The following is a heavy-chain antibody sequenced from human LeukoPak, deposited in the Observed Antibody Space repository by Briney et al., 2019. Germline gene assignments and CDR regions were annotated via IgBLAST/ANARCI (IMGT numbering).Heavy chain of an antibody. CDR3: ARSGDAYNQPLDY. CDR1: GGSISGHY. D-gene: IGHD5-24*01. J-gene: IGHJ4*02. Sequence: SETLSLTCTVSGGSISGHYWSWIRQPPGKGLEWIAYIYYSGSTNYNPSFKSRVTISVDTSKNQFSLKLSSVTAADTAVYYCARSGDAYNQPLDYWGQGTLVTVSS. V-gene: IGHV4-59*11. CDR2: IYYSGST.